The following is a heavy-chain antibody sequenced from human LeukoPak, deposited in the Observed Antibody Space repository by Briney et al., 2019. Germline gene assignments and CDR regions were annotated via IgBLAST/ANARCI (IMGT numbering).Heavy chain of an antibody. J-gene: IGHJ4*02. CDR3: ARANTGWSPSDY. Sequence: GGSLRLSCAASGFTFSSYWMSWVRQPPGKGLEWVANIKQDGSEKNYVDSVKGRFTISRDNGKNSLYLQMNSLRLEDTGVYFCARANTGWSPSDYWGQGILVAVSS. D-gene: IGHD6-19*01. CDR2: IKQDGSEK. CDR1: GFTFSSYW. V-gene: IGHV3-7*04.